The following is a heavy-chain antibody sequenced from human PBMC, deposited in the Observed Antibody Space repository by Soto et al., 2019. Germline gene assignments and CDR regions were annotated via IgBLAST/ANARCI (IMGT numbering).Heavy chain of an antibody. CDR1: GGSFSGYY. CDR2: INHSGST. D-gene: IGHD2-2*03. CDR3: ARGGGYCSSPSCYST. V-gene: IGHV4-34*01. J-gene: IGHJ5*02. Sequence: QVQLQQWGAGLLKPSETLSLTCAVYGGSFSGYYWSWIRQPPGKGLEWIGEINHSGSTNYNPSLKSRVTISVDTSKNQFSLKLSSVTAADTAVYYCARGGGYCSSPSCYSTWGQGPLVTVSS.